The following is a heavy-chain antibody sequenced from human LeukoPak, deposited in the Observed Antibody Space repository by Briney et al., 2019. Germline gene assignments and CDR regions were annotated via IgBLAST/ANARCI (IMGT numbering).Heavy chain of an antibody. Sequence: SETLSLTCTVSGGSISSGGYYWSWIRQHPGKGLEWIGYIYYSGSTYYNPSLKSRVTISVDTSKNRFSLKLSSVTAADTAVYYCARETRSGYYYDLDYWGQGTLVTVSS. CDR3: ARETRSGYYYDLDY. CDR1: GGSISSGGYY. J-gene: IGHJ4*02. D-gene: IGHD3-22*01. V-gene: IGHV4-31*03. CDR2: IYYSGST.